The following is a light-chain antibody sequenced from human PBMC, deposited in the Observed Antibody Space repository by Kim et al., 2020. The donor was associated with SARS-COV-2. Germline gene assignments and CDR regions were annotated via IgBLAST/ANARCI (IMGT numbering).Light chain of an antibody. J-gene: IGLJ3*02. CDR3: ATWDDSLNGPV. CDR2: GNV. Sequence: QSVLTQPPSASGTPGQRVTISCSGSSSNFGSNSVNWYQQLPGAAPKLLIYGNVQRPSGVPDRFSGSKSGTSASLAISGLLSEDEANYYCATWDDSLNGPVFGGGTKLTVL. CDR1: SSNFGSNS. V-gene: IGLV1-44*01.